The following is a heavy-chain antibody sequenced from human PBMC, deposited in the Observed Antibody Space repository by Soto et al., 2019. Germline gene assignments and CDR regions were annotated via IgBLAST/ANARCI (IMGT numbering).Heavy chain of an antibody. CDR3: TRPAKQWLVSPYLAYGMDV. V-gene: IGHV3-66*04. CDR1: GFTVSSNY. Sequence: GGSLRLSCAASGFTVSSNYMSWVRQAPGKGLEWVSVIYSGGSTYYADSVKGRFTISRDDSKNTAYLQMNSLKTEDTAVYYCTRPAKQWLVSPYLAYGMDVWGQGTTVTVSS. D-gene: IGHD6-19*01. CDR2: IYSGGST. J-gene: IGHJ6*02.